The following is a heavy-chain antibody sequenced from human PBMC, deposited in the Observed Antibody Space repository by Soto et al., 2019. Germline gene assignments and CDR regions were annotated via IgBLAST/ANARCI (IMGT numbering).Heavy chain of an antibody. CDR3: ARHALPPGPSNSWYAGWFDP. V-gene: IGHV5-51*01. Sequence: GESLKISCKGSGYSFTSYWIGWVRQMPGKGLEWMGIIYPGDSDTRYSPSFQGQVTISADKSISTAYLQWSSLKASDTAMYYCARHALPPGPSNSWYAGWFDPWGQGTLVTVSS. J-gene: IGHJ5*02. CDR2: IYPGDSDT. D-gene: IGHD6-13*01. CDR1: GYSFTSYW.